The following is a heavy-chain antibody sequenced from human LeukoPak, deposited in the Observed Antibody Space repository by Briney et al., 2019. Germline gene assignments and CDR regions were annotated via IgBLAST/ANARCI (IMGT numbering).Heavy chain of an antibody. J-gene: IGHJ3*02. D-gene: IGHD3-16*01. CDR2: ISGSGGST. CDR1: GFTFSSYA. Sequence: PGGSLRLSCAASGFTFSSYAMSWVRQAPGKGLEWVSAISGSGGSTYYADSVKGRFTISRDNSKNTLYLQMNSLRAEDTAAYYCAKGGLRYDYVWGSQPFDIWGQGTMVTVSS. V-gene: IGHV3-23*01. CDR3: AKGGLRYDYVWGSQPFDI.